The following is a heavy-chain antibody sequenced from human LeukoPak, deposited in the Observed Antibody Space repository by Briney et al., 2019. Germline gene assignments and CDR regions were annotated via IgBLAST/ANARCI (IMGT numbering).Heavy chain of an antibody. CDR1: GDSVSSNSAA. D-gene: IGHD2-15*01. CDR3: ARGHRGSYKDIVVVVAATHIDY. Sequence: SQTLSLTCAISGDSVSSNSAAWNWIRQSPSRGLEWLGRTYYRSKWYNDYAVSVKSQITINPDTSKNQFSLQLNSVTPEDTAVYYCARGHRGSYKDIVVVVAATHIDYWGQGTLVTVSS. V-gene: IGHV6-1*01. J-gene: IGHJ4*02. CDR2: TYYRSKWYN.